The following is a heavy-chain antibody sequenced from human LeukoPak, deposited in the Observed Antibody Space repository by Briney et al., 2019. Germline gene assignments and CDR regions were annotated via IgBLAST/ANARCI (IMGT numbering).Heavy chain of an antibody. V-gene: IGHV4-39*01. CDR3: ARHRSYSSSSLFDY. Sequence: SETLSLTCTVSGGSISSSSYYWGWIRQPPGKGLEWVGSIYYSGSTYYNPSLKSRVTISVDTSKNQFSLKLSSVTAADTAVYYCARHRSYSSSSLFDYWGQGTLVTLSS. CDR2: IYYSGST. D-gene: IGHD6-6*01. J-gene: IGHJ4*02. CDR1: GGSISSSSYY.